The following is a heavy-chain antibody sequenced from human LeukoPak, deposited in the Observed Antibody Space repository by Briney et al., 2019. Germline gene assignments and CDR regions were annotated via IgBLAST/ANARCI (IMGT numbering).Heavy chain of an antibody. CDR1: GFTFSSYG. CDR2: IWYDGSNK. Sequence: GRSLRLSCAASGFTFSSYGMHWVRQAPGKGLEWVALIWYDGSNKYYEDSVKGRFTISRDNSKNTLYLQINSLRAEDTAVYYCAKDLSPLRVVTPYYYYGMDVWGQGTTVTVPS. V-gene: IGHV3-33*06. CDR3: AKDLSPLRVVTPYYYYGMDV. J-gene: IGHJ6*02. D-gene: IGHD4-23*01.